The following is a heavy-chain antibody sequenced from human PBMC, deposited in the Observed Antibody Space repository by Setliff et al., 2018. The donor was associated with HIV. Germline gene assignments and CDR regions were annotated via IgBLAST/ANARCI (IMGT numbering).Heavy chain of an antibody. Sequence: TSETLSLTCTVSGGSISSGGFYWSWIRQPPGKGLEWIGNIYSGGTTYYNSSLRSRVTISVDTSKNQFSLKLNSVTAADTAVYYCARHAVPHYYDSSGQSWGPGTLVTVSS. CDR1: GGSISSGGFY. V-gene: IGHV4-39*07. CDR2: IYSGGTT. CDR3: ARHAVPHYYDSSGQS. J-gene: IGHJ5*02. D-gene: IGHD3-22*01.